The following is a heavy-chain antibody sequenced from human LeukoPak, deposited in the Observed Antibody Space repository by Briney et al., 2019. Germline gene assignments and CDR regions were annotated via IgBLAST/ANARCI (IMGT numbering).Heavy chain of an antibody. CDR3: VKESGFMVAPNSAFDI. CDR1: GFTFSSYP. Sequence: GGSLRLSCSASGFTFSSYPVHWVRQAPGKGLEYVSGISRNGGSTYYADSVKGRFTISRDNSKNTLYLQMSSLRAEDTAVYYCVKESGFMVAPNSAFDIWGQGTMATVSS. D-gene: IGHD4/OR15-4a*01. J-gene: IGHJ3*02. V-gene: IGHV3-64D*06. CDR2: ISRNGGST.